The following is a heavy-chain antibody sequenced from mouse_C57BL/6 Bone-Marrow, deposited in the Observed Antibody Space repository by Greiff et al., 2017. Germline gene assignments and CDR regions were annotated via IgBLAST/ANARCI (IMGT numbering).Heavy chain of an antibody. D-gene: IGHD2-12*01. CDR3: ARPYYSDYWYFHV. Sequence: QVQLQQPGAELVKPGASVKMSCKASGYTFTSYWITWVKQRPGQGLEWIGDIYPGSGSTNYNEKFKSKATLAVDKSSSTAYMQLSSLTSVDSAVYYYARPYYSDYWYFHVWGTGNTVTVSS. CDR2: IYPGSGST. V-gene: IGHV1-55*01. J-gene: IGHJ1*03. CDR1: GYTFTSYW.